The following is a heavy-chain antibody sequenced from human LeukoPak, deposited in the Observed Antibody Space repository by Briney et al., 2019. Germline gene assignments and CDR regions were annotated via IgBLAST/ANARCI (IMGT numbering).Heavy chain of an antibody. J-gene: IGHJ3*02. Sequence: GGSLRLSCAASGFTFSDYNMNWVRQAPGKGLEWVSSISRSSYYIYYTDSVKGRFTISRDNAKNSLYLQMNSLRTEDMALYFCARANYPYGRVYDAFDIWGQGTMVTVSS. CDR1: GFTFSDYN. CDR2: ISRSSYYI. V-gene: IGHV3-21*04. CDR3: ARANYPYGRVYDAFDI. D-gene: IGHD3-10*02.